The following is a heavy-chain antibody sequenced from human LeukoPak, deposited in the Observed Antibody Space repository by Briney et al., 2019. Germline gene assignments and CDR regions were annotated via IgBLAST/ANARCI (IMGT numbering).Heavy chain of an antibody. Sequence: ASVKVSCKTSGYSFGDYYIHWVRQAPGQGLEWMGWINPSGGGTISAQHFHGRLTMSSDTSISTAYMDLGGLRSDDTAVYFCARVSGYCSSTSCSHFDHWGQGSLVTVSS. J-gene: IGHJ4*02. CDR1: GYSFGDYY. CDR3: ARVSGYCSSTSCSHFDH. CDR2: INPSGGGT. D-gene: IGHD2-15*01. V-gene: IGHV1-2*02.